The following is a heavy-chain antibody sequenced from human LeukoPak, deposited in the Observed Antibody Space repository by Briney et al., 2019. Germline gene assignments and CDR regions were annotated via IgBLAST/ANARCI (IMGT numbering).Heavy chain of an antibody. J-gene: IGHJ4*02. CDR1: GVSISTSRYY. V-gene: IGHV4-39*07. CDR3: ARELYSSSPY. CDR2: IYYTGPT. Sequence: SETLSLTCTVSGVSISTSRYYWGWIRQPPGKGLEWIGNIYYTGPTYYNASLESRVTISLDTSKNQFSLKLSSVTAADTAVYYCARELYSSSPYWGQGTLVTVSS. D-gene: IGHD6-13*01.